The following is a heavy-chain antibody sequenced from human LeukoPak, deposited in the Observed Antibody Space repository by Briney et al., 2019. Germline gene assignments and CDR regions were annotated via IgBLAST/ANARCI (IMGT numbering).Heavy chain of an antibody. CDR1: GYSISSGYY. CDR3: ARHKGGIVGAGAFGI. Sequence: SSETLSLTCAVSGYSISSGYYWGWIRQPPGKGLEWIGSIYHSGSTYYNPSLKSRVTISVDTSKNQFSLKLSSVTAADTAVYYCARHKGGIVGAGAFGIWGQGTMVTVSS. CDR2: IYHSGST. D-gene: IGHD1-26*01. J-gene: IGHJ3*02. V-gene: IGHV4-38-2*01.